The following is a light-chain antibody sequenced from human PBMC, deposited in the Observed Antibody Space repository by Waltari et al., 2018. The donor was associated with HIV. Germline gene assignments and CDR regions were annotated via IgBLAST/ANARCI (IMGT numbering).Light chain of an antibody. V-gene: IGLV2-14*01. CDR3: SSYTGSDTLLGV. CDR2: DVN. CDR1: SSDVGAYNY. Sequence: QSALTQPASVSGSPGQSISISCTRTSSDVGAYNYVSWYQQHPGQAPKLIIYDVNYRPSGISSRFSGSKSGNTASLTISGLQAEDEADYYCSSYTGSDTLLGVFGTGTKVTVL. J-gene: IGLJ1*01.